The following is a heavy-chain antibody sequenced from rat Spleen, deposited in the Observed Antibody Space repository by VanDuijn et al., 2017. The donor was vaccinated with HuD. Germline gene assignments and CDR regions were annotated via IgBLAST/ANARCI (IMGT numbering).Heavy chain of an antibody. Sequence: EVQVVESGGGLLQPGRSMKLSCKASGFIFSAYGMAWVRQAPKKGLEWVAYINYDGGSTYYRESVKGRSTVSRDNAKSTLYLQMDSLRSEDTATYYCTTRDYGGLGHYWGHGVMVTVSS. J-gene: IGHJ2*01. CDR1: GFIFSAYG. CDR3: TTRDYGGLGHY. D-gene: IGHD1-11*01. CDR2: INYDGGST. V-gene: IGHV5-20*01.